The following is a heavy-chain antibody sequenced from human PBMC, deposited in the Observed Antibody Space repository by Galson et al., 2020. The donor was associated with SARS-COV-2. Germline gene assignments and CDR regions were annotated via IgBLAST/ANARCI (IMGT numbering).Heavy chain of an antibody. CDR1: GGSISTYY. Sequence: TLSLTCTVSGGSISTYYWTWIRHPPGKGLEWIGYLYNSGSTNYNPSLKSRVTISVDTSRNQFSLKLSSVTAADTAVYYCARADYGGNHIYLWGQGTLVSVSS. CDR2: LYNSGST. J-gene: IGHJ5*02. D-gene: IGHD4-17*01. CDR3: ARADYGGNHIYL. V-gene: IGHV4-59*01.